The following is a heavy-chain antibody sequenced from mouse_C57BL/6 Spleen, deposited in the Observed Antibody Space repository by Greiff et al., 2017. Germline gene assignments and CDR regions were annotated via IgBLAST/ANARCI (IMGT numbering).Heavy chain of an antibody. J-gene: IGHJ2*01. Sequence: EVMLVESGGDLVKPGGSLKLSCAASGFTFSSYGMSWVRQTPDKRLEWVATISSGGSYTYYPDSVKGRFTLSRDNAKNTLYLQMSSLKSEDTAMYYCARQGGNYDDYWGQGTTLTVSS. CDR1: GFTFSSYG. V-gene: IGHV5-6*02. CDR2: ISSGGSYT. CDR3: ARQGGNYDDY.